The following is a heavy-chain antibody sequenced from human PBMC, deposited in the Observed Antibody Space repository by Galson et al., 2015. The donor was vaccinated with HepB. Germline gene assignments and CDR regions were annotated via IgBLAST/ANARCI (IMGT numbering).Heavy chain of an antibody. CDR2: IVVGSGNT. V-gene: IGHV1-58*01. D-gene: IGHD3-9*01. J-gene: IGHJ4*02. CDR1: GFTFTNSA. Sequence: SVKVSCKASGFTFTNSAVQWVRQARGQRFEWIGWIVVGSGNTNYAQKFQERVTITRDMSTSTAYMELSSLRSEDTAVYYCAAIVNYDILTGYLFDYWGQGTLVTVSS. CDR3: AAIVNYDILTGYLFDY.